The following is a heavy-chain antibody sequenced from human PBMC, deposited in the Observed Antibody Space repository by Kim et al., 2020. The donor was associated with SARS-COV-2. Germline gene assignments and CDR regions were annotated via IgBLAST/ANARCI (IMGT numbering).Heavy chain of an antibody. CDR2: IRSKAYGGTT. CDR3: RGYSYGAAFDY. CDR1: GFTFGDYA. Sequence: GGSLRLSCTASGFTFGDYAMSWFRQAPGKGLEWVGFIRSKAYGGTTEYAASVKGRFTISRDDSKSIAYLQMNSLKTEDTAVYYCRGYSYGAAFDYWGQGTLVTVSS. J-gene: IGHJ4*02. V-gene: IGHV3-49*03. D-gene: IGHD5-18*01.